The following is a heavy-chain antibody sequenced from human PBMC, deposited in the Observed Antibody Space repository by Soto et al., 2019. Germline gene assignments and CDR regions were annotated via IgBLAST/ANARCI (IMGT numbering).Heavy chain of an antibody. J-gene: IGHJ5*02. Sequence: QITLKESGPTLVKPTQTLTLTCTFSGFSLSTSGVGVGWIRQPPGKALEWLALIYWDDDKRYSPSLKSRLTITKDPSKHQVVLTRTNMDPVDTATYYCARSEGSYGDYLNWLDPWGQGTLVTVSS. V-gene: IGHV2-5*02. CDR3: ARSEGSYGDYLNWLDP. D-gene: IGHD4-17*01. CDR1: GFSLSTSGVG. CDR2: IYWDDDK.